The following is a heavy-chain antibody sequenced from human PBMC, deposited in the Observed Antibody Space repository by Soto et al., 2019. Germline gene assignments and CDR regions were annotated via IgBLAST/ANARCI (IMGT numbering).Heavy chain of an antibody. CDR2: ISYDGSNK. Sequence: QVQLVESGGGVVQPGRSLRLSCAASGFTFSSYAMHWVRQAPGKGLEWVAVISYDGSNKYYADSVKGRFTISRDNSKNTLYLQMNILRAEDTAVYYCARDLGIVLVPAAEDWFDPWGQGTLVTVSS. CDR3: ARDLGIVLVPAAEDWFDP. J-gene: IGHJ5*02. D-gene: IGHD2-2*03. CDR1: GFTFSSYA. V-gene: IGHV3-30-3*01.